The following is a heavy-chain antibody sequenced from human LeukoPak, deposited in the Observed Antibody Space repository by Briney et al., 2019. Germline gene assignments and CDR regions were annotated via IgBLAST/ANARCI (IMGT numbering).Heavy chain of an antibody. J-gene: IGHJ6*02. Sequence: GGSLRLSCAASGFTFSDYYMSWIRQAPGKGLEWVSYISSSGSTIYYADSVKGRFTISRDNAKNSLYLQMNSLRAEDTAVYYCARDMFYGDYSHYYGMDVWGQGTTVTVSS. CDR2: ISSSGSTI. CDR1: GFTFSDYY. CDR3: ARDMFYGDYSHYYGMDV. V-gene: IGHV3-11*01. D-gene: IGHD4-17*01.